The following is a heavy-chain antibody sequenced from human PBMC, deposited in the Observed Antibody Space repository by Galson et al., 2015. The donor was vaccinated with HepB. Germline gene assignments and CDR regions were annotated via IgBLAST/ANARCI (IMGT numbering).Heavy chain of an antibody. CDR1: GYTLTELS. CDR3: ATGGELHYFHGMDV. D-gene: IGHD1-26*01. V-gene: IGHV1-24*01. J-gene: IGHJ6*02. Sequence: SVKVSCKVSGYTLTELSMHWVRQAPGKGLEWMGGFNPEDGETIYAQKFQGRLTMTEDTSRDTAFMELSSLRSEDTAVYYCATGGELHYFHGMDVWGQGTTVTVSS. CDR2: FNPEDGET.